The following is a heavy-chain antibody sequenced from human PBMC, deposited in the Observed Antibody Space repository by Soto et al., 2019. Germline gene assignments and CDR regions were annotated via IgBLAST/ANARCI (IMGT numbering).Heavy chain of an antibody. J-gene: IGHJ4*02. V-gene: IGHV3-30*03. CDR1: EFTFSASG. D-gene: IGHD3-3*01. Sequence: PILSYSDSEFTFSASGIHWVRRAPGKGLEWVAVISDDGSNKYNIASVEGRFTISRDNSKNTVYLQVDSLRVEDTAVYHCAIGEWLSTSYFNFWGKGTLVTVSS. CDR3: AIGEWLSTSYFNF. CDR2: ISDDGSNK.